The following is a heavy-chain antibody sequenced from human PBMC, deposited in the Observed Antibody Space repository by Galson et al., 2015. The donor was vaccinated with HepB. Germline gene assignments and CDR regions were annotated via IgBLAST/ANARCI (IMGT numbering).Heavy chain of an antibody. Sequence: QSGAEVKKPGESLRISCKGSGYSFTNYWISWVRQMPGKGLEWMGRIDPSDSYTNYSPSFQGHVTISADKSISTAYLQWSSLKASDTAMYYCASLYGSGSYYNYLYGMDVWGQGTTVTVSS. CDR2: IDPSDSYT. V-gene: IGHV5-10-1*01. CDR3: ASLYGSGSYYNYLYGMDV. D-gene: IGHD3-10*01. J-gene: IGHJ6*02. CDR1: GYSFTNYW.